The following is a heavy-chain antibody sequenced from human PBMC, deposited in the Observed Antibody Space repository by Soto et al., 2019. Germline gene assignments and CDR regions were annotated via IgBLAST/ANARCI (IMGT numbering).Heavy chain of an antibody. Sequence: ASVKVSCKASGYTFTSYAMHWVRQAPGQRLEWMGWINAGNGNTKYSQKFQGRVTITRDTSASTAYMELSSLRSEDTAVYYCARDRLEIWLPGDWFYPCGQGNLVTVSS. CDR3: ARDRLEIWLPGDWFYP. D-gene: IGHD5-18*01. CDR2: INAGNGNT. V-gene: IGHV1-3*01. CDR1: GYTFTSYA. J-gene: IGHJ5*02.